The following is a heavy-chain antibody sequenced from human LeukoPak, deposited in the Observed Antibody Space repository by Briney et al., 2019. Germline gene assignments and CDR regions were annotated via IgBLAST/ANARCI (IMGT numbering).Heavy chain of an antibody. Sequence: GRSLRLSCAASGFTFSNYAMHWVRRAPGKGLEWVAITSHDGRKNNYADSVKGRFTISRDSSENTVYLQMNSLRAEDTAVYYCARIGGGYCSSTSCHGFDPWGQGTLVTVSS. V-gene: IGHV3-30*03. CDR2: TSHDGRKN. CDR1: GFTFSNYA. J-gene: IGHJ5*02. CDR3: ARIGGGYCSSTSCHGFDP. D-gene: IGHD2-2*01.